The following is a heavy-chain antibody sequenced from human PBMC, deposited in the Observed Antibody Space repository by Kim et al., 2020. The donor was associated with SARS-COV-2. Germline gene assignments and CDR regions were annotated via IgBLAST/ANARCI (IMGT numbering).Heavy chain of an antibody. Sequence: GGSLRLSCAASGFTVSSNYMSWVRQAPGKGLEWVSVIYSGGSTYYADSVKGRFTISRDNSKNTLYLQMNSLRAEDTAVYYCASAGLGGWSRFDSYFHYWGQGTLVTVSS. CDR1: GFTVSSNY. J-gene: IGHJ4*02. V-gene: IGHV3-53*01. CDR2: IYSGGST. CDR3: ASAGLGGWSRFDSYFHY. D-gene: IGHD3-16*01.